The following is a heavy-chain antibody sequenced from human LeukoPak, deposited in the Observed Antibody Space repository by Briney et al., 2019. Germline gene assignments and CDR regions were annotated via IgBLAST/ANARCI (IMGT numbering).Heavy chain of an antibody. J-gene: IGHJ4*02. D-gene: IGHD3-22*01. CDR1: GFTFSSYA. V-gene: IGHV3-23*01. CDR2: ISGSGGST. CDR3: ATGGAYYDSSGYYY. Sequence: PGGSLRLSCAASGFTFSSYAMRWVRQAPGKGLEWVSAISGSGGSTYYADSVKGRFTISRDNSKNTLYLQMNSLRAEDTAVYYCATGGAYYDSSGYYYWGQGTLVTVSS.